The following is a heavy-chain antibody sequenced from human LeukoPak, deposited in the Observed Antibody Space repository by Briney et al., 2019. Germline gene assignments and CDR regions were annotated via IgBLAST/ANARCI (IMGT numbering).Heavy chain of an antibody. Sequence: SETLSLTCTVSGGSISSYYWSWIRQPAGKGLEWIGRIYTSGSTNYNPSLKSRVTMSGDTSKNQPSLKLSSVTAADTAVYYCARVSDYSRTWYGDWFDPWGQGTLVTVSS. J-gene: IGHJ5*02. V-gene: IGHV4-4*07. CDR1: GGSISSYY. D-gene: IGHD6-13*01. CDR2: IYTSGST. CDR3: ARVSDYSRTWYGDWFDP.